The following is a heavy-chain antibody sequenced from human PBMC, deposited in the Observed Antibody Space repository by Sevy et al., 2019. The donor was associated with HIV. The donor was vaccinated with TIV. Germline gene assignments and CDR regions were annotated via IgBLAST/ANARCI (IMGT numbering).Heavy chain of an antibody. CDR1: GYTFTGYY. Sequence: ASVKVSCKASGYTFTGYYMHWVRQAPGQGLEWMGWINPNSGGTNYAQKFQGRVTMTRDTSISTAYMELSRLRSDNTAVYYCARGSTGDEDAFDIWGQGTMVTVSS. J-gene: IGHJ3*02. V-gene: IGHV1-2*02. D-gene: IGHD7-27*01. CDR3: ARGSTGDEDAFDI. CDR2: INPNSGGT.